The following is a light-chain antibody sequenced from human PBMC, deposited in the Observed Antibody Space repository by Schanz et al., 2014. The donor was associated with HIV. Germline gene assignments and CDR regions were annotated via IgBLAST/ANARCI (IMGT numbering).Light chain of an antibody. V-gene: IGKV1-39*01. J-gene: IGKJ1*01. CDR3: QQSHSNPRT. Sequence: DIQMTPSPSSLSASVGDRVTITCRASQTIDNYLNWYQQKPGKAPKLLIYAASSLQSGVPPRFSGSGSGTDFSLTISSLQPEDFAAYYCQQSHSNPRTFGQGTKVEV. CDR1: QTIDNY. CDR2: AAS.